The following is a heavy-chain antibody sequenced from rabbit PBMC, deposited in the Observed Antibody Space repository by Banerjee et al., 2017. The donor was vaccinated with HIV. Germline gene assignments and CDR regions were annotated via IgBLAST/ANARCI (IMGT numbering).Heavy chain of an antibody. J-gene: IGHJ4*01. Sequence: QQQLEESGGGLVKPGASLTLTCTASGFDFRSYWMWWVRQAPGKGLEWIALIDNDRPGKTYYASWAKGRFTISKTSSTTVTLQMTSLTAADTATYFCVRESDWNSDNLWGPGTLVTVS. V-gene: IGHV1S45*01. CDR2: IDNDRPGKT. CDR1: GFDFRSYW. D-gene: IGHD2-1*01. CDR3: VRESDWNSDNL.